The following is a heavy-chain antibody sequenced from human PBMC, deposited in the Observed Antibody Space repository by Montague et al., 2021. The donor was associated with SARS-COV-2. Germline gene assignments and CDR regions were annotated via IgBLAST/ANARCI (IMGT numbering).Heavy chain of an antibody. CDR1: LHSFVVEL. Sequence: SETLSLTCAGDLHSFVVELRRRTGEHPSELLSPTRHVCRRRIANYNPSLKSRVTMSVDTSKNQFSLKLSSVTAADTAVYYCARGARQGYGFRLGSFDSWGQGTLVTVSS. CDR3: ARGARQGYGFRLGSFDS. D-gene: IGHD3-10*01. J-gene: IGHJ4*02. V-gene: IGHV4-34*01. CDR2: VCRRRIA.